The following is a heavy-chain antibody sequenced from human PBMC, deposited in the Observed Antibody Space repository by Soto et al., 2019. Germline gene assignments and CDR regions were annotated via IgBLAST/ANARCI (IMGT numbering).Heavy chain of an antibody. CDR1: GGSISSYY. V-gene: IGHV4-59*01. Sequence: TLSLTRTVSGGSISSYYWGWIRQPPGKGLEWIGYIYYSGSTNYNPSLKSRVTISVDTSKNQFSLKLSSVTAADTAAYYCARTSSGWYLWFDPWGQGTLVTVSS. J-gene: IGHJ5*02. CDR3: ARTSSGWYLWFDP. CDR2: IYYSGST. D-gene: IGHD6-19*01.